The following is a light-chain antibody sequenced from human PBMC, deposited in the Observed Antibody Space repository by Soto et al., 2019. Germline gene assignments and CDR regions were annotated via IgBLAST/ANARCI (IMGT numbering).Light chain of an antibody. V-gene: IGKV3-15*01. J-gene: IGKJ4*01. Sequence: EKVMTQSPATLSVSPGERATLSCRASQNVNSNLVWYQQKPGQAPRLLIYGASTRATGIPARFSGSASGTEFTLTISSLQSADFAVYYCQPSDDWPLTFGGGTKVEIK. CDR3: QPSDDWPLT. CDR2: GAS. CDR1: QNVNSN.